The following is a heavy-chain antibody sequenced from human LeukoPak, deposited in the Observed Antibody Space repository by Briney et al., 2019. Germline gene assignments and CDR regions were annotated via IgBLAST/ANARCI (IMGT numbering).Heavy chain of an antibody. Sequence: ASVTVSCKVSGYSLIEVAMHWVRQAPGKGLEWVGSFDPEDGEDGETHYGQKFQGRVTMTEDASTDTAYMELSSLTSEDTAVYYCAMTDRYAGRPFDYWGQGTLVTVSS. CDR1: GYSLIEVA. CDR2: FDPEDGEDGET. V-gene: IGHV1-24*01. CDR3: AMTDRYAGRPFDY. D-gene: IGHD1-1*01. J-gene: IGHJ4*02.